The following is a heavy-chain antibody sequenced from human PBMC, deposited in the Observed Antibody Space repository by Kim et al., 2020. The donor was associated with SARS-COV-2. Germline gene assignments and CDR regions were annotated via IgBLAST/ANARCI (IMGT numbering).Heavy chain of an antibody. CDR1: GFTFSSYW. D-gene: IGHD5-18*01. J-gene: IGHJ3*02. Sequence: GGSLRLSCAASGFTFSSYWMSWVRQAPGKGLEWVANIKQDGSEKYYVDSVKGRFTISRDNAKNSLYLQMNSLRAEDTAVYYCARVVDTAMVPDAFDIWGQGTMVTVSS. CDR3: ARVVDTAMVPDAFDI. CDR2: IKQDGSEK. V-gene: IGHV3-7*01.